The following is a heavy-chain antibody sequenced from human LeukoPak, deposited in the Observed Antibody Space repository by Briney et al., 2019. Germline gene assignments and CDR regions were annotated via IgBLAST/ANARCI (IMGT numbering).Heavy chain of an antibody. D-gene: IGHD6-13*01. CDR3: ARGEQLANYYYYYYMDV. J-gene: IGHJ6*03. Sequence: ASVKVSCKASGYTFTGYYMHWVRQAPGQGLEWMGWINPNSGGTNYAQKFQGRVTMTRDTSISTAYMELSRLRSDDTAVYYCARGEQLANYYYYYYMDVRGKGTTVTVSS. CDR1: GYTFTGYY. V-gene: IGHV1-2*02. CDR2: INPNSGGT.